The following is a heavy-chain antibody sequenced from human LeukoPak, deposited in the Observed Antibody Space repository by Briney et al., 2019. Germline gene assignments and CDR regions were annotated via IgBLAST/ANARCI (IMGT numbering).Heavy chain of an antibody. CDR1: GGSFSGYY. CDR2: INHSGST. Sequence: SETLSLTCAVYGGSFSGYYWSWIRQPPGKGLEWIGEINHSGSTNYNPSLKSRVTISVDTSKNQFSLKLSSVTAADTAVYYCAREYRPRQHYYGSGAFDIWGQGTMVTVSS. CDR3: AREYRPRQHYYGSGAFDI. J-gene: IGHJ3*02. V-gene: IGHV4-34*01. D-gene: IGHD3-10*01.